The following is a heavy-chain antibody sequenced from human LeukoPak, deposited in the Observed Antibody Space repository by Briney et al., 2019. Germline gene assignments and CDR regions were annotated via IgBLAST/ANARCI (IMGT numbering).Heavy chain of an antibody. CDR1: GGSISSYY. Sequence: SETLSLTCTVSGGSISSYYWSWIRQPPGKGLEWIGYIYYSGSANYNPSLKSRVTISVDTSKNQFSLKLSSVTAADTAVYYCARHLTRMVQGVKDAFDIWGQGTMVTVSS. CDR3: ARHLTRMVQGVKDAFDI. D-gene: IGHD3-10*01. V-gene: IGHV4-59*08. J-gene: IGHJ3*02. CDR2: IYYSGSA.